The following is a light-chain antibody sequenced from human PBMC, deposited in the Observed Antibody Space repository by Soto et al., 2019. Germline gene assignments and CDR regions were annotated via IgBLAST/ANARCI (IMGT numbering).Light chain of an antibody. CDR1: QSISVF. Sequence: DIQMTQSPSSLSASVGDRVTLTCRASQSISVFLNWYQQKPGKAPKLLIFGASNLQSGVPSRFSGSGSGTDFTLTISSLQPEDFATYYCQQSFSIPLPFCGGAKVEIK. CDR2: GAS. J-gene: IGKJ4*01. CDR3: QQSFSIPLP. V-gene: IGKV1-39*01.